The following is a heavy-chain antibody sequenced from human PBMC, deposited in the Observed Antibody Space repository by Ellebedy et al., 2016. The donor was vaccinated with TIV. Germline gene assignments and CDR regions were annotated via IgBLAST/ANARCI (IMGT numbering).Heavy chain of an antibody. Sequence: AASVKVSCKTSGYTFTSYGVSWVRQAPGQGLEWMGWISGLNGKTKYARTVQGRVTLTTETAARTVYMELTSLRSDDTAVYYCARDNTVGGTNWFDPWGQGTLVIVSS. CDR3: ARDNTVGGTNWFDP. J-gene: IGHJ5*02. CDR1: GYTFTSYG. D-gene: IGHD6-19*01. CDR2: ISGLNGKT. V-gene: IGHV1-18*01.